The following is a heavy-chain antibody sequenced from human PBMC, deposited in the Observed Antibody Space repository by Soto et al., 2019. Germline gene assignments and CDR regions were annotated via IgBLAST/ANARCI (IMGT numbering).Heavy chain of an antibody. CDR1: GFTFSSYS. Sequence: GGSLRLSCAASGFTFSSYSMNWVRQAPGKGLEWVSSISSSSSYIYYADSVKGRFTISRDNAKNSLYLQMNSLRAEDTAVYYCAKDLLDYGVKSVDYWGQGTLVTVSS. CDR3: AKDLLDYGVKSVDY. J-gene: IGHJ4*02. CDR2: ISSSSSYI. V-gene: IGHV3-21*01. D-gene: IGHD4-17*01.